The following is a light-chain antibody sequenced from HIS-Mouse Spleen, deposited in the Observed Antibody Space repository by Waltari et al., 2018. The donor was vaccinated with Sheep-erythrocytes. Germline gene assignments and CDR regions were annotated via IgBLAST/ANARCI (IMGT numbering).Light chain of an antibody. Sequence: QSALTQPASVSGSPGQSLTISCPGTSSDVGRSNLVSWYQQHPGNAPPLMIYEGSKRPSGVSKRFSGSKSGNTASLTISGLQAEDEADYYCCSYAGSSTPWVFGGGTKLTVL. J-gene: IGLJ3*02. CDR1: SSDVGRSNL. CDR3: CSYAGSSTPWV. V-gene: IGLV2-23*01. CDR2: EGS.